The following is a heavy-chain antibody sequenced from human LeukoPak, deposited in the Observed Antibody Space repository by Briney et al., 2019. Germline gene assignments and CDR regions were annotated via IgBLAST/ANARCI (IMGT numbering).Heavy chain of an antibody. CDR3: ATVPIFGVVIIQNWFDP. CDR2: FDPEDGET. CDR1: GYTLTELF. V-gene: IGHV1-24*01. J-gene: IGHJ5*02. Sequence: ASVKVSCKVSGYTLTELFMHWVRQAPGKGLEWMGGFDPEDGETIYAQKFQGRVTMTEDTSTDTAYMELSSLRSEDTAVYYCATVPIFGVVIIQNWFDPWGQGTLVTVSS. D-gene: IGHD3-3*01.